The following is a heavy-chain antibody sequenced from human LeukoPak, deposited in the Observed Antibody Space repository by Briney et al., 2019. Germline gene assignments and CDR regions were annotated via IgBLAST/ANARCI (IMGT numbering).Heavy chain of an antibody. Sequence: PGGSLRLSCAASGFTFSSFGMHWVRQAPGQGLEWVAFILYDGTNKYYADSVKGRFTISRDNAKNSLYLQMNSLRAEDTAVYYCAELGITMIGGVWGKGTTVTISS. CDR2: ILYDGTNK. J-gene: IGHJ6*04. V-gene: IGHV3-30*02. CDR3: AELGITMIGGV. D-gene: IGHD3-10*02. CDR1: GFTFSSFG.